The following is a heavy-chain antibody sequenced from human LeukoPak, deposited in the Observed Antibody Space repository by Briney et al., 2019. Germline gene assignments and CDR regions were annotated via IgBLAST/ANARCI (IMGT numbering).Heavy chain of an antibody. J-gene: IGHJ3*02. CDR1: GFTFSSYG. CDR2: IWYDGSNK. Sequence: GGSLRLSCAASGFTFSSYGMHWVRQAPGKGLEWVAVIWYDGSNKYYADSVKGRFTISRDNSKNTLYLQMNSLRAEDTAVYYCARARLQIDAFDIWGQGTMVTVSS. V-gene: IGHV3-33*08. CDR3: ARARLQIDAFDI.